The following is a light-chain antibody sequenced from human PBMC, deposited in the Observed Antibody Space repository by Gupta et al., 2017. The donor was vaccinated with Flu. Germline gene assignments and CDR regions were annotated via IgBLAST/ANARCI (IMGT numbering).Light chain of an antibody. CDR2: GNRSGGH. CDR3: QTWGIGSHE. Sequence: QLVLTQSPSASASLGASVKLTCTLSSGHSSNVIAWHQQQPEKGPRYLMKGNRSGGHSKGDGIPDRFSGSSSGAERHLTISNLQAEDEYVYYCQTWGIGSHEFGGGTKLTVL. CDR1: SGHSSNV. V-gene: IGLV4-69*01. J-gene: IGLJ3*02.